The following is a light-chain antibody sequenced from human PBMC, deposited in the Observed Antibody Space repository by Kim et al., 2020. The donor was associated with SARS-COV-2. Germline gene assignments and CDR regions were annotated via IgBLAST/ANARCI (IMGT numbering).Light chain of an antibody. Sequence: SASVGDRVTSTCRASQGISTYLAWYQQKPGKVPKLLIYAASALQSGVPSRFGGSGSGTDFTLTISSLQPEDVATYYCQKYNTVPYTFGQGTKLEI. CDR3: QKYNTVPYT. V-gene: IGKV1-27*01. CDR2: AAS. J-gene: IGKJ2*01. CDR1: QGISTY.